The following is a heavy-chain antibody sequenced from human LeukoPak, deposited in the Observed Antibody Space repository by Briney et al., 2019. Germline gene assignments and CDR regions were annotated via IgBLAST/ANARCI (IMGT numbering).Heavy chain of an antibody. V-gene: IGHV3-30*04. D-gene: IGHD4-17*01. J-gene: IGHJ6*02. CDR3: ARDGWAVTHEVARYCYYYGMDV. CDR2: ISYDGSNK. CDR1: GFTFSSYA. Sequence: GGSLRLSCAASGFTFSSYAMHWVRQAPGKGLEWVAVISYDGSNKYYADSVKGRFTISRDNSKNTLYLQMNSLRAEDTAVYYCARDGWAVTHEVARYCYYYGMDVWGQGTTVTVSS.